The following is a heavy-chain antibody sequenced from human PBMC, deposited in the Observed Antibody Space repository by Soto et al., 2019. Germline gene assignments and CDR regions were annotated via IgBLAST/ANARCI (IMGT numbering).Heavy chain of an antibody. D-gene: IGHD1-26*01. CDR2: ISATGETI. Sequence: QVQLVESGGALVKPGGSLRLSCAASGFNFSDFYISWIRQAPGKGLEWVSFISATGETIYYAESVKGRFTISRDNAQNSLDLEMNSPRDEDTAIYYCASQLQGSRRKYYFHFWGQGTLVTVSS. V-gene: IGHV3-11*01. CDR1: GFNFSDFY. J-gene: IGHJ4*02. CDR3: ASQLQGSRRKYYFHF.